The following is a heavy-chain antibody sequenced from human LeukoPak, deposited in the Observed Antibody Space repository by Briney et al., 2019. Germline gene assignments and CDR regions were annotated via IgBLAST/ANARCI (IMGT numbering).Heavy chain of an antibody. CDR3: ARDLDQYNGRFGGFGHDF. CDR2: ISAYNGNT. Sequence: ASVKVSCKASGYTFTNFGISWVRQAPGQGLEWMGWISAYNGNTNYAQKLRGRITMTTDTSTNTAYMELRSLRSDDTAVYYCARDLDQYNGRFGGFGHDFWGQGTLVTVSS. V-gene: IGHV1-18*01. CDR1: GYTFTNFG. D-gene: IGHD3-10*01. J-gene: IGHJ4*02.